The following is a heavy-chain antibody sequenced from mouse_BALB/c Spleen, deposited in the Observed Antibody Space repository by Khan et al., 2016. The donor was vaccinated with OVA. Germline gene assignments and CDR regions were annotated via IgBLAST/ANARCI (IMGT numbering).Heavy chain of an antibody. Sequence: EVQLQESGPELVKLGASVKISCKASGYSFTGYFMNWVMQSPGKSLEWIGRINPHIGETLYYTKFTGKAILTVDESSRTAKRELRGLAIEDSAVYYCTRKCGSDFDYWGQGTTLTVSS. D-gene: IGHD1-1*01. J-gene: IGHJ2*01. V-gene: IGHV1-20*02. CDR1: GYSFTGYF. CDR3: TRKCGSDFDY. CDR2: INPHIGET.